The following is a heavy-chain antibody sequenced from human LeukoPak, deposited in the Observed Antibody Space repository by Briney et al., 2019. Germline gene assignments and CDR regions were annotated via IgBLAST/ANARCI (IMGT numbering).Heavy chain of an antibody. Sequence: SETLSLTCTVSGGSISSSSYYWGWIRQPPGKGLEWIGSIYYSGSTYYNPSLKSRVTISVDTSKNQFSLKLSSVTAADTAVYYCARHEGLWFGESFDYYYYYMDVWGKGTTVTISS. V-gene: IGHV4-39*01. CDR1: GGSISSSSYY. D-gene: IGHD3-10*01. J-gene: IGHJ6*03. CDR3: ARHEGLWFGESFDYYYYYMDV. CDR2: IYYSGST.